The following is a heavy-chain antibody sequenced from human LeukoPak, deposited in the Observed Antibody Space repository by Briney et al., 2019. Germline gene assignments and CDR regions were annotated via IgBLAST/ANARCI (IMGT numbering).Heavy chain of an antibody. D-gene: IGHD3-22*01. V-gene: IGHV4-34*04. CDR1: CGXFSGYY. CDR3: ARSRGLYYYDSSACSGY. CDR2: IKHSEST. Sequence: SETLSLTSAVYCGXFSGYYWSWIRHPPVKGLEWNGEIKHSESTNNNSSLKSRATISVDTSKNQFSLKLSSVPAADTAVSYCARSRGLYYYDSSACSGYWGQGTLVTVSS. J-gene: IGHJ4*02.